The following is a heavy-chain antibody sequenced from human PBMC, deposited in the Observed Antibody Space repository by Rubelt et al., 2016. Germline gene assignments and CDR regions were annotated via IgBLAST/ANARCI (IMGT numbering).Heavy chain of an antibody. CDR2: ISGSGGTT. CDR3: TKAGGTGWFDP. J-gene: IGHJ5*02. V-gene: IGHV3-23*01. D-gene: IGHD3-16*01. Sequence: AASGFNFNNYGMSWVRQAPGKGLEWVSSISGSGGTTYYADSLRGRFAISRDNSKNTVFRQMNSLRVEDTAVYYCTKAGGTGWFDPWGQGTQVTVSS. CDR1: GFNFNNYG.